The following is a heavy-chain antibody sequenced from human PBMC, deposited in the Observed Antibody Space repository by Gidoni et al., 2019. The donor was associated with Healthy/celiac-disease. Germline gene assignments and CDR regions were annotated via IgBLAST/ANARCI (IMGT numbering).Heavy chain of an antibody. Sequence: EVQMVESGGGLVQPGGSRRLSCAAHGFTFSSYSMNWLRQAPGKGLEWVSYISSSSSTIYYADSVKGRFTISRDNAKNSLYLQMNSLRAEDTAVYYCARGTPYSSGWLDAFDIWGQGTMVTVSS. CDR2: ISSSSSTI. V-gene: IGHV3-48*01. CDR1: GFTFSSYS. D-gene: IGHD6-19*01. J-gene: IGHJ3*02. CDR3: ARGTPYSSGWLDAFDI.